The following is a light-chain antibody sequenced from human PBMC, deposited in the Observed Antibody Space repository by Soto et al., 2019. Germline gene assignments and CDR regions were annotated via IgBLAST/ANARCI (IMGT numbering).Light chain of an antibody. CDR2: GNT. J-gene: IGLJ1*01. V-gene: IGLV1-40*01. Sequence: QSVLTQPPSVSGAPGQRVTISCTGSSSNIGAGYDVHWYQQLPGTAPKLLIYGNTNRPSGVPDRFSGSKSGTSASLAITGLRAEAEVDYYCKSYDSSLSSFVFGTGTKLTVL. CDR3: KSYDSSLSSFV. CDR1: SSNIGAGYD.